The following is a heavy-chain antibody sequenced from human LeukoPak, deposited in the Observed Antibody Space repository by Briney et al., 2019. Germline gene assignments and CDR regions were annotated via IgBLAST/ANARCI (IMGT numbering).Heavy chain of an antibody. CDR1: GFTFSNYA. V-gene: IGHV3-64D*06. D-gene: IGHD3-22*01. Sequence: PGGSLRLSCSASGFTFSNYAMHWVRQAPGKGLEYVSVISSTGGSTYYADSVKGRFTVSRDNSKNTLYLQMSSLRAEDTAVYYRVKECLVIINYYFDYWGQGTLVTVSS. J-gene: IGHJ4*02. CDR2: ISSTGGST. CDR3: VKECLVIINYYFDY.